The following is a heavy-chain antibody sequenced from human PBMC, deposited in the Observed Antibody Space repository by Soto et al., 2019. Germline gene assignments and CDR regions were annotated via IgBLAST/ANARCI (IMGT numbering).Heavy chain of an antibody. Sequence: QLQLQESGSGLVKPSQTLSLTCAVSGGSISSGGYSWSCIRQPPGKGLEWSVYIYHSGNTYYNPSLKSRVTISVDTSKNPFCLKLSSVTAADTAVYYCARGSPVVNDYWGQGTLVTVSS. CDR1: GGSISSGGYS. V-gene: IGHV4-30-2*01. CDR2: IYHSGNT. J-gene: IGHJ4*02. D-gene: IGHD3-22*01. CDR3: ARGSPVVNDY.